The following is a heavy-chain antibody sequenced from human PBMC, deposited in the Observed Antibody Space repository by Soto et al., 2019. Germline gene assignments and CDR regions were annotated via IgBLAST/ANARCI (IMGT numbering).Heavy chain of an antibody. CDR1: GGSISSSSYY. CDR2: IYYSGST. J-gene: IGHJ4*02. V-gene: IGHV4-39*01. Sequence: QLQLQESGPGLVKPSETLSLTCTVSGGSISSSSYYWGWIRQPPGKGLGWIGSIYYSGSTYYNPSLKSRVTISVDTSKNQFSLKLSSVTAADTAVYYCARGREREYIVATIIFDYWGQGTLVTVSS. D-gene: IGHD5-12*01. CDR3: ARGREREYIVATIIFDY.